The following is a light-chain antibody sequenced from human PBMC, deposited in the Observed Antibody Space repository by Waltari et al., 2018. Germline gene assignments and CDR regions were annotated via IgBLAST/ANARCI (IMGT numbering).Light chain of an antibody. CDR2: LGS. CDR1: QSLLYSNGYNY. Sequence: DVVMTQSPLSLPVTPGEPASISRRSSQSLLYSNGYNYVNWYLQRPGQSPQLLIYLGSNRASGVPGRFSGSGSGTDFTLKISRVEAEDVGVYYCMQGLHFPLTFGPGTKVDIK. CDR3: MQGLHFPLT. V-gene: IGKV2-28*01. J-gene: IGKJ3*01.